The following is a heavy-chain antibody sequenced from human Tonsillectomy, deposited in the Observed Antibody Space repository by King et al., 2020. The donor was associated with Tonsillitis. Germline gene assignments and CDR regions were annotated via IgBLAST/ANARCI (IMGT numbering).Heavy chain of an antibody. Sequence: LQLQESGPGLVKPSETLSLTCTVSGGSISRSSYYWGWIRQSPGRGLEWIGTSYYSGSTYYNPSLKSRLTISVDTSKNQVFLKLSSVTAADTAVYYCARSGGSSWYDGFDPWGQGTLVTVSS. CDR1: GGSISRSSYY. J-gene: IGHJ5*02. CDR2: SYYSGST. CDR3: ARSGGSSWYDGFDP. V-gene: IGHV4-39*01. D-gene: IGHD6-13*01.